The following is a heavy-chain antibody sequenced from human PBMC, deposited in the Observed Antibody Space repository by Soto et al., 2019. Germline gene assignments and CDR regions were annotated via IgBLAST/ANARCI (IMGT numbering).Heavy chain of an antibody. D-gene: IGHD3-10*01. CDR3: ARRERYYGSTGWFDP. Sequence: QLHLQESGPGLVKPSETLSLTCSVSGGFISRFTYYWGWIRQPPGKGLEWIGTVYCNENTYYNPSLKSRVTITVDPAKNQFSLNLRSVTAADTAMYFCARRERYYGSTGWFDPWGPGTLVTVSS. CDR2: VYCNENT. CDR1: GGFISRFTYY. V-gene: IGHV4-39*01. J-gene: IGHJ5*02.